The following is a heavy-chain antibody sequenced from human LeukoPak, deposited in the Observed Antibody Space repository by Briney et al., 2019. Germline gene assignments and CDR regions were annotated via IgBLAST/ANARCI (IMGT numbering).Heavy chain of an antibody. CDR1: GGTFSSYA. CDR3: ARAMVRGDTNGVLDV. CDR2: IIPIFGTA. D-gene: IGHD3-10*01. J-gene: IGHJ6*04. V-gene: IGHV1-69*13. Sequence: ASVKVSCKASGGTFSSYAISWVRQAPGQGLEWMGGIIPIFGTANYAQKFQGRVTITADESTSTAYMELSSLRSEDTAVYYCARAMVRGDTNGVLDVWGKGTTVTVSS.